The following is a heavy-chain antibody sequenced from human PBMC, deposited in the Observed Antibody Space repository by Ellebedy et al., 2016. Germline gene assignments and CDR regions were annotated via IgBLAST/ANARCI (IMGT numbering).Heavy chain of an antibody. J-gene: IGHJ5*02. D-gene: IGHD4-23*01. CDR3: ARYSDFDYGDNCWFDP. CDR2: IYPGDSDT. CDR1: GYSFNTYW. Sequence: GESLKISCKGSGYSFNTYWIGWVRQTPGKGLEWMGIIYPGDSDTRYSPSFQGQVTISVDKSISTAYLQWSSLKASDTAMYYCARYSDFDYGDNCWFDPWGQGTLVTVSS. V-gene: IGHV5-51*01.